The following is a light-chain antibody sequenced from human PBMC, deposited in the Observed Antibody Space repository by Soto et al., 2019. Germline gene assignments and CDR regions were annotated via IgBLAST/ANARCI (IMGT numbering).Light chain of an antibody. J-gene: IGKJ1*01. CDR2: HAS. CDR1: QSISNW. Sequence: IQLTQSPSTLPASVGDRVTLTCRASQSISNWLAWYQQKPGTAPKLLIYHASILETAVPSRFSGNGSGTAFTLTTSSLQPGDFATYYCQQYNSYSFGQGSRVEIK. CDR3: QQYNSYS. V-gene: IGKV1-5*01.